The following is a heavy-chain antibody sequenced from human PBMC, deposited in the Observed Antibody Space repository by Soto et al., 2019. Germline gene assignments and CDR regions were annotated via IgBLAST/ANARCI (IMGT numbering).Heavy chain of an antibody. CDR2: ISYDGSNK. Sequence: PGGSLRLWCGASGFTFRKYAMHWVRKDQGKGLEWVAGISYDGSNKYYADSGKGRFTISRDNAKNTLYMQMNSLRAEDTAVYYCARDQAPLILTGYRPHYYYYYGMDVWGQGTTVTVSS. CDR1: GFTFRKYA. J-gene: IGHJ6*02. D-gene: IGHD3-9*01. V-gene: IGHV3-30-3*01. CDR3: ARDQAPLILTGYRPHYYYYYGMDV.